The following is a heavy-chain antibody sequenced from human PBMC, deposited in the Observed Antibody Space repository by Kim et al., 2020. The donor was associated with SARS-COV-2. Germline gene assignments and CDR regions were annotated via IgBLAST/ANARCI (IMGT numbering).Heavy chain of an antibody. CDR2: ISYDGSNK. CDR3: AAPLVGSSAPIYYYYGMDV. J-gene: IGHJ6*02. V-gene: IGHV3-30*03. CDR1: GFTFSSYG. D-gene: IGHD6-6*01. Sequence: GGSLRLSCAASGFTFSSYGMHWVRQAPGKGLEWVAVISYDGSNKYYADSVKGRFTISRDNSKNTLYLQMNSLRAEDTAVYYCAAPLVGSSAPIYYYYGMDVWGQGTTVTVSS.